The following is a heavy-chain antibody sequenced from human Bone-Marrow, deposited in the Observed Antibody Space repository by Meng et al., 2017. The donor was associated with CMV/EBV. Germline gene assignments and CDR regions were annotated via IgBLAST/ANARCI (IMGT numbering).Heavy chain of an antibody. CDR1: GGTFSSYA. CDR2: IIPIFGTA. J-gene: IGHJ6*02. V-gene: IGHV1-69*05. Sequence: SVKVSCKASGGTFSSYAISWVRQAPGQGLEWMGGIIPIFGTANYAQKFQGRVTITTDESTSTAYVELSSLRSEDTAVYYCARDRWSGGDCSSTSCYGYDDGMDVWGQGTTVTVSS. D-gene: IGHD2-2*01. CDR3: ARDRWSGGDCSSTSCYGYDDGMDV.